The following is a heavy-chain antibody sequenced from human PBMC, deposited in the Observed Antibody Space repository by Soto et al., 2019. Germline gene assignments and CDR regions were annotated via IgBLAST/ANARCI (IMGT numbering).Heavy chain of an antibody. D-gene: IGHD3-22*01. CDR2: IYYSGGT. Sequence: PSETLSLTCTVSGGSISSYYWSWIRQPPGKGLEWIGYIYYSGGTNYNPSLKSRVTISVDTSKNQFSLKLSSVTAADTAVYYCARGGYYDSSGYSGDFQHWGQGTLVTVSS. J-gene: IGHJ1*01. V-gene: IGHV4-59*01. CDR1: GGSISSYY. CDR3: ARGGYYDSSGYSGDFQH.